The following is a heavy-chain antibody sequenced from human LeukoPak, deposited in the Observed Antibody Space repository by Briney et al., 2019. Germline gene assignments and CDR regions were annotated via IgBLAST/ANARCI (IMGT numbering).Heavy chain of an antibody. D-gene: IGHD3-10*01. CDR1: GYTFTSYA. V-gene: IGHV1-3*01. Sequence: ASVKVSCKASGYTFTSYAMHWVRQAPGQRLEWMGWINAGNGNTKYSQKFQGRVTITRDTSASTAYMELSSLRSEDTAVYYCARDYRRWFGDRGYLDYWGQGTLVTVSS. CDR2: INAGNGNT. J-gene: IGHJ4*02. CDR3: ARDYRRWFGDRGYLDY.